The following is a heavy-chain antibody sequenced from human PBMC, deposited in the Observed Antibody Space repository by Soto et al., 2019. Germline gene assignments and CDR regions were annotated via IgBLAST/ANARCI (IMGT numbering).Heavy chain of an antibody. V-gene: IGHV3-30*18. CDR1: GFTFSSYG. J-gene: IGHJ4*02. CDR2: ISYDGSNK. D-gene: IGHD1-26*01. Sequence: QVQLVESGGGVVQPGRSLRLSCAASGFTFSSYGMHWVRQAPGKGLEWVAVISYDGSNKYYADSVKGQFTISRDNSKNTLYLQMNSLRAEDTAVYYCAKDRESYYDYWGQGTLVTVSS. CDR3: AKDRESYYDY.